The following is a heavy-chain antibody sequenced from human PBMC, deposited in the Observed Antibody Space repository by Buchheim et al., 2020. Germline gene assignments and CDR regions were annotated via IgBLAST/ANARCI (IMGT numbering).Heavy chain of an antibody. Sequence: EVQLVESGGGLVKPGGSLRLSCAASGFTFSSYSMNWVRQAPGKGLEWVSSISSSSSYIYYADSVKGRFTISRDNAKNSLYLQMNSLRAEDTAVYYCASSCLYGDSPNCYFDYWGQGTL. J-gene: IGHJ4*02. CDR1: GFTFSSYS. CDR2: ISSSSSYI. V-gene: IGHV3-21*01. D-gene: IGHD2-21*02. CDR3: ASSCLYGDSPNCYFDY.